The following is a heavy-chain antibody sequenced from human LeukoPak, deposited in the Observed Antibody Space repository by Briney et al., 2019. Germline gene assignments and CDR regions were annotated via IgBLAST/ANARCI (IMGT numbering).Heavy chain of an antibody. CDR1: GFTFSSYG. D-gene: IGHD2-2*01. CDR2: IRYDGSNK. J-gene: IGHJ4*02. CDR3: AKDRWAWSQLNLFDY. Sequence: PGGSLRLSCAASGFTFSSYGMPWVRQAPGKGLEWVAFIRYDGSNKYYADSVKGRFTISRDNSKNTLYLQMNSLRAEDTAVYYCAKDRWAWSQLNLFDYWGQGTLVTVSS. V-gene: IGHV3-30*02.